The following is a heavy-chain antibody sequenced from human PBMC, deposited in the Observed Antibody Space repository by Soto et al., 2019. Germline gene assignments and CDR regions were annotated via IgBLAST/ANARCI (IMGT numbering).Heavy chain of an antibody. V-gene: IGHV4-4*02. CDR1: GVSISSSSW. Sequence: QVQLQESGPGLVKPSGTLSLTCAVSGVSISSSSWWSWVRQPPGKGLEWIGEIFHIGTTNYNPSLQSRVTMSVDESNNQFSLEVNSVTAADTAIYYCAKWAAAGCFDFWGQGILVTVPS. D-gene: IGHD6-13*01. CDR3: AKWAAAGCFDF. CDR2: IFHIGTT. J-gene: IGHJ4*02.